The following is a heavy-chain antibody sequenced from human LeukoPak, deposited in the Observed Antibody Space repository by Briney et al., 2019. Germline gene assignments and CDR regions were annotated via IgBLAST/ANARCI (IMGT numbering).Heavy chain of an antibody. CDR1: GGSISSYY. J-gene: IGHJ5*02. CDR3: ARRVNYYGSGSYYFDP. V-gene: IGHV4-59*08. Sequence: KSSETLSLTCTVSGGSISSYYRSWIRQPPGKGLEWIGYIYYSGSTNYNPSLKSRVTISVDTSKNQFSLKLSSVTAADTAVYYCARRVNYYGSGSYYFDPWGQGTLVTVSS. CDR2: IYYSGST. D-gene: IGHD3-10*01.